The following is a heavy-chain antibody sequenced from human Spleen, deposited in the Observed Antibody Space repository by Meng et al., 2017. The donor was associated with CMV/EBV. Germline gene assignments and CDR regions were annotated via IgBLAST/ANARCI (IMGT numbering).Heavy chain of an antibody. J-gene: IGHJ4*02. Sequence: ASIRVSCKTSGYTLTDFFTHWVRQAPGQGLEWMGWSNPNSGGTNYAQKFQGRVTMTRDTSISTAYMELSRLRSDDTAVYYCARGTSEIDYWGQVTLVTVS. CDR1: GYTLTDFF. CDR2: SNPNSGGT. CDR3: ARGTSEIDY. V-gene: IGHV1-2*02.